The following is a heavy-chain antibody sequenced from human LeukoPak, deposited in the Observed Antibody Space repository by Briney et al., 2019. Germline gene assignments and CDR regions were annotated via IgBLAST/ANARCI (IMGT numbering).Heavy chain of an antibody. CDR3: ARAEAPYPGYYYYYMDV. V-gene: IGHV3-7*04. CDR1: GFTVSSNY. Sequence: GGSLRLSXAASGFTVSSNYMSWVSQAPGKGLEWVANIKQDGSEKYYVDSVKGRFTISRDNAKNSLYLQMNSLRAEDTAVYYCARAEAPYPGYYYYYMDVWGKGTTVTVSS. D-gene: IGHD3-16*01. J-gene: IGHJ6*03. CDR2: IKQDGSEK.